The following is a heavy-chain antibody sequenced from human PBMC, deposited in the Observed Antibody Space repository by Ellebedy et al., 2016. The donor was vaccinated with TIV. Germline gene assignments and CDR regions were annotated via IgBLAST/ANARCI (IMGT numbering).Heavy chain of an antibody. CDR2: INPNSGGT. V-gene: IGHV1-2*02. Sequence: AASVKVSCKASGYTFTGYYIHWVRQAPGQGLEWMGWINPNSGGTNYAQKFQGRVTMTRDTSISTAYMELSRLRSYDTAVYYCARSLSWSQDYYYGMDVWGQGTTVTVSS. J-gene: IGHJ6*02. D-gene: IGHD2-8*01. CDR3: ARSLSWSQDYYYGMDV. CDR1: GYTFTGYY.